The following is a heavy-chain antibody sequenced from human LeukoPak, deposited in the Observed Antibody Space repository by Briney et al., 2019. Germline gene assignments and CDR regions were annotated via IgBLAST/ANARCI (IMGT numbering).Heavy chain of an antibody. J-gene: IGHJ3*02. CDR1: GGSISSGGYS. Sequence: PSETLSLTCAVSGGSISSGGYSWSWIRQPPGKGLEWIGYIYHSGSTYYNPSLKSRVTISVDTSKNQVSLKLSSVTAADTAVYYCARGGYCSSTSCRHYDAFDIWGQGTMVTVSS. V-gene: IGHV4-30-2*01. CDR2: IYHSGST. CDR3: ARGGYCSSTSCRHYDAFDI. D-gene: IGHD2-2*01.